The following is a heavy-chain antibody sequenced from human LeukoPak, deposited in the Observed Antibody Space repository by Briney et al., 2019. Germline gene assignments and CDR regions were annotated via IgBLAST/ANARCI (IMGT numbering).Heavy chain of an antibody. V-gene: IGHV3-49*04. Sequence: GGSLRLSCTASGFTFGDYAMSWVRQAPGKGLEWVGFIRSKAYGGTTEYAASVKGRFTISRDDSKSIAYLQMNSLKTEDTAVYYCTRVFRWFGGSCYSDYWGQGTLVTVSS. CDR3: TRVFRWFGGSCYSDY. CDR2: IRSKAYGGTT. D-gene: IGHD2-15*01. CDR1: GFTFGDYA. J-gene: IGHJ4*02.